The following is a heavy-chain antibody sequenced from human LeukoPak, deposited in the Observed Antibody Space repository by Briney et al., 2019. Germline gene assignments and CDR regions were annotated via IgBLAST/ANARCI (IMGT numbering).Heavy chain of an antibody. J-gene: IGHJ4*02. V-gene: IGHV3-48*03. CDR2: ISSSGSTI. CDR1: GFTFSSYE. D-gene: IGHD6-19*01. Sequence: PGGSLRLSCAASGFTFSSYEMNWVRQAPGKELEWVSYISSSGSTIYYADSVKGRFTISRDNAKSSLYLQMNSLRAEDAAVYYCARGLPSSGWPDYWGQGTLVTVSS. CDR3: ARGLPSSGWPDY.